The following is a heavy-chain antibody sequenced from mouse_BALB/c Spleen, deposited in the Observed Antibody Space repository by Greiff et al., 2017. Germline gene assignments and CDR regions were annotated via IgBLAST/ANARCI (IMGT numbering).Heavy chain of an antibody. CDR2: ILPGSGST. CDR1: GYTFSSYW. D-gene: IGHD2-10*01. CDR3: ARAYYGNYGAMDY. Sequence: LVESGAELMKPGASVKISCKATGYTFSSYWIEWVKQRPGHGLEWIGEILPGSGSTNYNEKFKGKATFTADTSSNTAYMQLSSLTSEDSAVYYCARAYYGNYGAMDYWGQGTSVTVSS. J-gene: IGHJ4*01. V-gene: IGHV1-9*01.